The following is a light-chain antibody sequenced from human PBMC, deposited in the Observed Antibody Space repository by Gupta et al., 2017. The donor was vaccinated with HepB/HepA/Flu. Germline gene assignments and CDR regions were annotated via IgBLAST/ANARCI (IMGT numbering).Light chain of an antibody. J-gene: IGLJ2*01. CDR1: SSNIGAGYD. V-gene: IGLV1-40*01. CDR2: GNS. CDR3: QAYDSSLSAVV. Sequence: SVLKPPPSVSAPPGRRVTISSAGSSSNIGAGYDVHWYQQLPGTAPKLLIYGNSHRPSGVPDRFSGSKSGTSASLAITGLQAEDEADYYCQAYDSSLSAVVFGGGTKLTVL.